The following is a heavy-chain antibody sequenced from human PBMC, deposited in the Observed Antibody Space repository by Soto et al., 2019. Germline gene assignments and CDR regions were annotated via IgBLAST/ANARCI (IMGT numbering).Heavy chain of an antibody. CDR3: AKGSLLYYYFDY. CDR2: ISWNSGSI. Sequence: SLKISCAASGFTFDDYAMHWVRQAPGKGLEWVSGISWNSGSIGYADSVKGRFTISRDNAKNSLYLQMNSLRAEDTALYYCAKGSLLYYYFDYWGQGTLVTVSS. CDR1: GFTFDDYA. J-gene: IGHJ4*02. V-gene: IGHV3-9*01. D-gene: IGHD2-8*01.